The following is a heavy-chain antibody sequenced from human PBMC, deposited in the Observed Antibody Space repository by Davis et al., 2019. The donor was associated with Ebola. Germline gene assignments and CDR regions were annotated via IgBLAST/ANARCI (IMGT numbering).Heavy chain of an antibody. J-gene: IGHJ4*02. CDR3: TSTWSTIDY. D-gene: IGHD1-14*01. Sequence: GGSLRLPFPPSGFTFSGSAMHWVRQAPGKALEWVGCFRSKANSYATAYAASVKGRFTISRDDSKNTAYLQMNSLKTEDTAVYYCTSTWSTIDYWGQGTLVTVSS. CDR1: GFTFSGSA. V-gene: IGHV3-73*01. CDR2: FRSKANSYAT.